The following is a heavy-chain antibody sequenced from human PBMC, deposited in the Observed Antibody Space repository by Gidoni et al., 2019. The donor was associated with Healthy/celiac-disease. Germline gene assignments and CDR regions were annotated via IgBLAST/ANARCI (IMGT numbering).Heavy chain of an antibody. CDR3: AREWLRLSFDY. D-gene: IGHD5-12*01. Sequence: QVQLVESGGGVVQPGRSLRLSCAASGFTFSSYAMHWVRQAPGKGLEWVAVISYDGSNKYYADSVKGRFTISRDNSKNTLYLQMNSLRAEDTAVYYCAREWLRLSFDYWGQGTLVTVSS. V-gene: IGHV3-30*04. CDR1: GFTFSSYA. CDR2: ISYDGSNK. J-gene: IGHJ4*02.